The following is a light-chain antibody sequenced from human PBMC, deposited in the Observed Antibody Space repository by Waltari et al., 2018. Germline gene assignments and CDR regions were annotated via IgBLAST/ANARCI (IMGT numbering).Light chain of an antibody. CDR3: QAWDSSLYV. Sequence: SYELTPPPSVSVSPGHTASITCSGAKSGDKYACWYQPKPGQSPVLVIYQDSKRPSGIPERFSGSNSGNTATLTISGTQAMDEADYYCQAWDSSLYVFGTGTKVTVL. J-gene: IGLJ1*01. V-gene: IGLV3-1*01. CDR2: QDS. CDR1: KSGDKY.